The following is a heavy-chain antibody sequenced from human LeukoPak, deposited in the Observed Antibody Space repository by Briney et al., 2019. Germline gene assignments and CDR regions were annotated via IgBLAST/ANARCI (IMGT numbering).Heavy chain of an antibody. D-gene: IGHD5-18*01. CDR2: LYYSGST. Sequence: SQTLSLTCTVSGGSISSGDYYWSWIRQPPGKGLEWIGYLYYSGSTYYNPSLKSRVTISVDTSKNQFSLTLGSVSATDTAVYYCVSPRGFSYGYFDYWGQGTLVTVSS. CDR3: VSPRGFSYGYFDY. CDR1: GGSISSGDYY. J-gene: IGHJ4*02. V-gene: IGHV4-30-4*01.